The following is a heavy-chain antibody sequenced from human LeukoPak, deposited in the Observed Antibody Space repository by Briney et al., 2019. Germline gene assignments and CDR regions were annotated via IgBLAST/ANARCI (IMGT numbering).Heavy chain of an antibody. Sequence: PSQTLSLTCTVSGGSISSGGYYWSWIRQPPGKGLEWIGYIYHSGSTYYNPSLKSRVTISVDRSKNQFSLKLSSVTAADTAVYYCARDIDYDSSGYISAFDIWGQGTMVTVSS. J-gene: IGHJ3*02. CDR1: GGSISSGGYY. D-gene: IGHD3-22*01. CDR2: IYHSGST. V-gene: IGHV4-30-2*01. CDR3: ARDIDYDSSGYISAFDI.